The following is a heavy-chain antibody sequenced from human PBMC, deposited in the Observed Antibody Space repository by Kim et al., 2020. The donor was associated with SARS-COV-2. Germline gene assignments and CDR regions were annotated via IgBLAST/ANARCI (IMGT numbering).Heavy chain of an antibody. J-gene: IGHJ4*02. CDR3: VGTWRLGYSTGWYIDY. CDR1: EFTVSGNY. D-gene: IGHD6-19*01. Sequence: GGSLRLSCAASEFTVSGNYMSWVRQPPGKGLEWVSIIYGSDGTYYADSVKGRFTIYRDNSKNTLYLQMNRLRVDDTAIYYCVGTWRLGYSTGWYIDYWGQGSPVTVSS. V-gene: IGHV3-53*01. CDR2: IYGSDGT.